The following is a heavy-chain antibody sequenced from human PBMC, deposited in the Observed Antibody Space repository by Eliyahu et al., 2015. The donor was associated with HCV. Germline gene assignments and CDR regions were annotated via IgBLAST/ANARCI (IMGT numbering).Heavy chain of an antibody. Sequence: EVQLVESGGGLVQPGGSLRLSCXASGFXFXSSSMHWVRQAPGKGLGGVSRISGDGGGTIYADSAKGRFTISRDNAKNTLFLQMNSLRPEDTAVYYCARVGATVGATLDFWGQGTLVSVSS. V-gene: IGHV3-74*01. CDR3: ARVGATVGATLDF. J-gene: IGHJ4*02. CDR2: ISGDGGGT. CDR1: GFXFXSSS. D-gene: IGHD1-26*01.